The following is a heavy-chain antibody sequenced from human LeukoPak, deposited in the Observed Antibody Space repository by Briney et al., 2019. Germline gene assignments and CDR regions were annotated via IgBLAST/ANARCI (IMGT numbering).Heavy chain of an antibody. CDR3: ARGREGATIYYGMDV. Sequence: GASVKVSCKASGGTFSSYAISWVRQAPGQGLEWMGRIIPILGIANYAQKFQGRVTITADKSTSTAYMELSSLRSEDTAVYYCARGREGATIYYGMDVWGQGTTVTVSS. CDR1: GGTFSSYA. J-gene: IGHJ6*02. CDR2: IIPILGIA. D-gene: IGHD1-26*01. V-gene: IGHV1-69*04.